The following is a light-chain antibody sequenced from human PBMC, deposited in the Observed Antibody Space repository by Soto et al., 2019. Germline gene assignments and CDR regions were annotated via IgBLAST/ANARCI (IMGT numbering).Light chain of an antibody. V-gene: IGKV3-20*01. CDR2: GAS. CDR1: QSVSSNY. Sequence: EIVLTQSPGTLPLSPGERATLSCRASQSVSSNYVVWYQQKPGQAPRPLIYGASSRATGIPDRFSGSGSGTDFTLTISRLEPEDFAGYYCQQYANSPFTFGQGTKLEIK. CDR3: QQYANSPFT. J-gene: IGKJ2*01.